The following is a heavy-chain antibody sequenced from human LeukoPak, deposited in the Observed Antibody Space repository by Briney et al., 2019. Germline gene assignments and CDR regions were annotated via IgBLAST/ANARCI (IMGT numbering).Heavy chain of an antibody. V-gene: IGHV3-23*01. Sequence: GGSLRLSCTASGFAFSSYAMSWVRQAPGVGLEWVSAIDGGGGRTWHADSVRGRFTISRDNSKNTVSLQINNLRAEDTAVYYRARGYSGDDDFFYWGQGILVTVSS. J-gene: IGHJ4*02. D-gene: IGHD5-12*01. CDR2: IDGGGGRT. CDR1: GFAFSSYA. CDR3: ARGYSGDDDFFY.